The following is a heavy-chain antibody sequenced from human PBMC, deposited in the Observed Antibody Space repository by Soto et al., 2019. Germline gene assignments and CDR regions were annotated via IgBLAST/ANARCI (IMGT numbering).Heavy chain of an antibody. CDR3: AKEFRTRGSRNAFDL. CDR2: TYPGGTT. D-gene: IGHD3-16*01. CDR1: GFTVSSNY. J-gene: IGHJ3*01. V-gene: IGHV3-66*01. Sequence: EVQLVESGGGLVQPGGSLRLSCAASGFTVSSNYMSWVRQAPGQGLEWVSVTYPGGTTYYADSVKGRFIISRDISKNTLDLQMNSLRAEDTAVYYCAKEFRTRGSRNAFDLWGQGTMVTVSS.